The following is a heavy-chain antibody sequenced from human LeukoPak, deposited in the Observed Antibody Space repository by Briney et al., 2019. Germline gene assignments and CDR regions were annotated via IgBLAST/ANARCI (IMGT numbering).Heavy chain of an antibody. Sequence: ASVNVSCKASGYTFTSYGFSWVRQAPGQGLEGMGWISAYNGNTRYAQNLQGRVTMTTDSSSSTTYMELRNLRSDDTAVYFCARDTPGDGHNRGDYWGQGTLVTVSS. V-gene: IGHV1-18*01. CDR2: ISAYNGNT. CDR1: GYTFTSYG. J-gene: IGHJ4*02. CDR3: ARDTPGDGHNRGDY. D-gene: IGHD5-24*01.